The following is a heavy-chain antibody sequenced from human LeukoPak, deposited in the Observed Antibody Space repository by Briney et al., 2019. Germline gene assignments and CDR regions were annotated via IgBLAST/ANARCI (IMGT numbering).Heavy chain of an antibody. V-gene: IGHV1-2*02. CDR3: ARASTNYDYVWGSYRQTGYFDY. CDR2: INPNSGGT. Sequence: ASVKVSCKASGYTFTGYYMHWVRQAPGQGLEWMGWINPNSGGTNYAQKFQGRVTMTRDTSISTAYMELSRLRSDDTAVYYCARASTNYDYVWGSYRQTGYFDYWGQGTLVTVSS. D-gene: IGHD3-16*02. J-gene: IGHJ4*02. CDR1: GYTFTGYY.